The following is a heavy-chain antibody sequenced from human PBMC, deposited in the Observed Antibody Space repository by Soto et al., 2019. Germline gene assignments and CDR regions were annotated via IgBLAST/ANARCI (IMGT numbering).Heavy chain of an antibody. V-gene: IGHV4-39*01. D-gene: IGHD2-15*01. CDR1: GGSISSSSYY. CDR2: IFYSGSA. J-gene: IGHJ4*02. CDR3: ARLSRYCTGGSCYPEDFDY. Sequence: QLQLQESGPGLVKPSETLSLTCTVSGGSISSSSYYWGWIRQPPGKGLEWIGSIFYSGSAYYTPSHKSRVTISVDTSKNQFSLMLRSVTAADTAVYYCARLSRYCTGGSCYPEDFDYWGQGTLVTVSS.